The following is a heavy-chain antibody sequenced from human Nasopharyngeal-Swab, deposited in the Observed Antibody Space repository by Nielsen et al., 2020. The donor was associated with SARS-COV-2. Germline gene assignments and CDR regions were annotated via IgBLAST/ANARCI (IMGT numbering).Heavy chain of an antibody. CDR1: GFTFSTYA. V-gene: IGHV3-30-3*01. CDR3: ARPRRELRVYYGMDV. J-gene: IGHJ6*02. Sequence: GGSLRLSCAASGFTFSTYAMNWVRQPPGKGLEWVAVISYDGPNKYYADSVKGRFTVSRDNSKNTLYLQMNSLRAEDTAVYYCARPRRELRVYYGMDVWGQGTTVTVSS. CDR2: ISYDGPNK. D-gene: IGHD1-7*01.